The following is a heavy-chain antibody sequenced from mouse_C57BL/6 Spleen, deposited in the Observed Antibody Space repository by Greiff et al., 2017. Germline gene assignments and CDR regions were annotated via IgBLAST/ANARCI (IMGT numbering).Heavy chain of an antibody. D-gene: IGHD1-1*01. J-gene: IGHJ1*03. Sequence: QVKLQQSGAELVRPGTSVKVSCKASGYAFTNYLIEWVKQRPGQGLEWIGVINPGSGGTNYNEKFKGKATLTADKSSSTAYMQLSSLTSEDSAVYFCARFGNWYFDVWGTGTTVTVSS. V-gene: IGHV1-54*01. CDR2: INPGSGGT. CDR3: ARFGNWYFDV. CDR1: GYAFTNYL.